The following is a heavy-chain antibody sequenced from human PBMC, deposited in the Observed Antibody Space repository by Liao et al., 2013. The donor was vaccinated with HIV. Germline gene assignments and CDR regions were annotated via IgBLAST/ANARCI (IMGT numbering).Heavy chain of an antibody. Sequence: QVQLQESGPGLVKPSETLSLTCSVSGGSISSYYWSWIRQPAGKGLEWIGRISTSGSTNYNPSLKSRVTMSVDTSRNQFSLQVNSVTAADTAVYFCARGPGHFDYWGQGIKVSVSS. CDR1: GGSISSYY. D-gene: IGHD1-1*01. CDR3: ARGPGHFDY. J-gene: IGHJ4*02. V-gene: IGHV4-4*07. CDR2: ISTSGST.